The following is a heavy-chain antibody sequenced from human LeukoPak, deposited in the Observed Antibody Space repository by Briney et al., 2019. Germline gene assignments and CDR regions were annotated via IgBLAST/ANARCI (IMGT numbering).Heavy chain of an antibody. J-gene: IGHJ6*02. Sequence: GGSLRLSCAASGFTFSNYAMSWVRQAPGKGLEWVSTISGSGGSTFYADSVKGRFTISRDNSRNALYLQMNSLRAEDTAIYYCAKDDYSYYAMDVWGRGTTVTVSS. CDR1: GFTFSNYA. CDR3: AKDDYSYYAMDV. CDR2: ISGSGGST. V-gene: IGHV3-23*01.